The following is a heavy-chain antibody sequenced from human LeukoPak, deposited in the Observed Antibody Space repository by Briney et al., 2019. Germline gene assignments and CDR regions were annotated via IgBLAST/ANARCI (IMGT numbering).Heavy chain of an antibody. V-gene: IGHV3-9*01. CDR1: GFTFDDYA. Sequence: PGGSLRLSCAVSGFTFDDYAMHWVRQPPGKGLEGVSGISWHGGTIGYADSVKGRFTISRDNAKNSLYLQMNSLRGEDTAFYYCAKGRGLSTYTEAFDYWGQGSLVTVSS. D-gene: IGHD1-14*01. J-gene: IGHJ4*02. CDR2: ISWHGGTI. CDR3: AKGRGLSTYTEAFDY.